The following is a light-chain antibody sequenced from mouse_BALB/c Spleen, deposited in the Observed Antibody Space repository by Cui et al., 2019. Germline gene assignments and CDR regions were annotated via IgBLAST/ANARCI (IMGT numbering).Light chain of an antibody. V-gene: IGKV6-25*01. CDR1: QDVSTA. CDR2: WAS. Sequence: DIVMTQSHKFISTSVGDRVSITCKASQDVSTAVAWYQQKPGQSPKLLIYWASTRHTGVPDRFTGSGSGTDYTLTISSVQAEDLALYYCQQHYSTPLTFGAGTKLELK. J-gene: IGKJ5*01. CDR3: QQHYSTPLT.